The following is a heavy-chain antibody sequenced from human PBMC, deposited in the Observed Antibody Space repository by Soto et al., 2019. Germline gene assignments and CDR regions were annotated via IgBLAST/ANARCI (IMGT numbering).Heavy chain of an antibody. CDR1: GFTFSSYG. CDR2: ISYDGSNK. J-gene: IGHJ4*02. D-gene: IGHD3-22*01. CDR3: AKDQYYDSSGYFFDY. Sequence: QVQLVESGGGVVQPGRSLRLSCAASGFTFSSYGMHWVRQAPGKGLEWVAVISYDGSNKYYADSVKGRFTISRDNSKNTLYLQMNRLRAEDTAVYYCAKDQYYDSSGYFFDYWGQGTLVTVSS. V-gene: IGHV3-30*18.